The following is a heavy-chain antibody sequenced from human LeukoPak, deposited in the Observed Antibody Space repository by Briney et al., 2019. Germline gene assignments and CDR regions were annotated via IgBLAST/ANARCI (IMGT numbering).Heavy chain of an antibody. V-gene: IGHV4-34*01. J-gene: IGHJ3*02. CDR1: GGSFSGYY. Sequence: SETLSLTCAVYGGSFSGYYWSWIRQPPGKGLEWIGEINHSGSTNYNPSLKSRVTISVDPSKNQFSLKLSSVTAADTAVYYCARGRRITMIVVVTRYAFDIWGQGTMVTVSS. CDR3: ARGRRITMIVVVTRYAFDI. CDR2: INHSGST. D-gene: IGHD3-22*01.